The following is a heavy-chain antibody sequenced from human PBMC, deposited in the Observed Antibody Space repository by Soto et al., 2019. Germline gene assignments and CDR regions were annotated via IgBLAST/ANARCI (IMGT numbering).Heavy chain of an antibody. V-gene: IGHV1-46*01. Sequence: ASVKVSCKASGYTFTSYYMQWVRQAPGQGLEWMGIINPSGGSTSYAQKFQGRVTMTRDTSTRTVYMELSSLRSEDTAVYYCARHRAFHTTSGFFDYWGQATVVTVSS. D-gene: IGHD3-3*01. CDR3: ARHRAFHTTSGFFDY. J-gene: IGHJ4*02. CDR1: GYTFTSYY. CDR2: INPSGGST.